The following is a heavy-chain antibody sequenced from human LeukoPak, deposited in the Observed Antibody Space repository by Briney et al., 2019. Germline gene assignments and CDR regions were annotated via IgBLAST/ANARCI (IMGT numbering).Heavy chain of an antibody. V-gene: IGHV4-59*01. Sequence: SETLSLTCTVSGGSISSYYWSWIRQPPGKGLEWIGYIYYSGSTNYNPSLKSRVTISVDTSKNQFSLKLSSVTAADTAVYYCARGPSPHLLWFGGLTPRHHYYYYGMDVWGKGTTVTVSS. J-gene: IGHJ6*04. D-gene: IGHD3-10*01. CDR3: ARGPSPHLLWFGGLTPRHHYYYYGMDV. CDR2: IYYSGST. CDR1: GGSISSYY.